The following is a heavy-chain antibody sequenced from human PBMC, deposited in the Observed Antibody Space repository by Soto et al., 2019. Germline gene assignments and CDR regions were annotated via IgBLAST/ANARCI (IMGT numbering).Heavy chain of an antibody. CDR1: GGSISSGGYY. V-gene: IGHV4-31*03. J-gene: IGHJ4*02. Sequence: QVQLQESGPGLVKPSQTLPLTCTVSGGSISSGGYYWNWIRQHPGKGPEWVGYIHYSGSTYYNPSLKSRVTISVDTSKSQLSLKLSSVNAADTDVYDCAIDLYGSGTTIDYWGQGTLVTVSS. D-gene: IGHD3-10*01. CDR3: AIDLYGSGTTIDY. CDR2: IHYSGST.